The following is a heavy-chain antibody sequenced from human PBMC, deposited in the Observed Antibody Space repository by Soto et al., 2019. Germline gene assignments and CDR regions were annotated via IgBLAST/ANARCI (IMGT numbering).Heavy chain of an antibody. J-gene: IGHJ4*02. D-gene: IGHD3-22*01. CDR2: IYSGGNT. CDR1: GFTVISSY. CDR3: AKEYYDNSGYYPNHFDS. V-gene: IGHV3-53*04. Sequence: GGSLRLSCAASGFTVISSYMNWVRQAPGKGLEWVSVIYSGGNTYYADSVKGRFTISRHNSENTLYLQMSSLRADDTAVYYCAKEYYDNSGYYPNHFDSWGQGTLVTVSS.